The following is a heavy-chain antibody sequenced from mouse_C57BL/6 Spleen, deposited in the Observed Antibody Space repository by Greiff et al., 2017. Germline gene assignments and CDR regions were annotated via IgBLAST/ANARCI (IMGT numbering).Heavy chain of an antibody. D-gene: IGHD1-1*01. CDR1: GYTFTSYW. V-gene: IGHV1-64*01. CDR2: IHPNSGST. Sequence: QVQLQQPGAELVKPGASVKLSCKASGYTFTSYWMHWVKQRPGQGLEWIGMIHPNSGSTNYNEKFKSKATLTVDKSSSTAYMQLSSLTSEDSAVXYCARGFITTVVATRYFDVWGTGTTVTVSS. CDR3: ARGFITTVVATRYFDV. J-gene: IGHJ1*03.